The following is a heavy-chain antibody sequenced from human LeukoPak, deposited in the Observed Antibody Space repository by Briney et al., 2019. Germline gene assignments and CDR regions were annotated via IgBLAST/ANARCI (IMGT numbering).Heavy chain of an antibody. D-gene: IGHD5-18*01. J-gene: IGHJ6*02. CDR3: ARGGYSYGSLYYYGMDV. Sequence: ASVKVSCKASGGTFSSYAISWVRQAPGQGLEWMGRIIPILGIASYAQKFQGRVTITADKSTSTAYMELSSLRSEDTAVYYCARGGYSYGSLYYYGMDVWGQGTTVTVSS. CDR1: GGTFSSYA. CDR2: IIPILGIA. V-gene: IGHV1-69*04.